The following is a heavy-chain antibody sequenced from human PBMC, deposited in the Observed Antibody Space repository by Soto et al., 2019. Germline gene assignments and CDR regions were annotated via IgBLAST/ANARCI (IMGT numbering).Heavy chain of an antibody. V-gene: IGHV1-8*01. D-gene: IGHD6-13*01. CDR1: GYTFTSYD. J-gene: IGHJ6*02. CDR3: ARGLGDSSSCKYYYYYHGMDV. Sequence: ASVKVSCKASGYTFTSYDINWVRQATGQGLEWMGWMNPNSGNTGYAQKFQGRVTMTRNTSISTAYMELSSLRSEDTAVYYCARGLGDSSSCKYYYYYHGMDVWGQGTTVTVSS. CDR2: MNPNSGNT.